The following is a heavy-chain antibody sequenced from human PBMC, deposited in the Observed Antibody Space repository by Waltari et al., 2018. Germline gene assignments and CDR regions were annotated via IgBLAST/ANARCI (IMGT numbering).Heavy chain of an antibody. CDR1: GYTFTDYY. J-gene: IGHJ3*02. V-gene: IGHV1-69-2*01. CDR3: ATGVFFGARRTVAPFDI. Sequence: EVQLVQSGAEVKKPGATVKISCKASGYTFTDYYMHWVQQAPGKGLEWMGRVDPEDGETINAMKYRGRVTITVDTSTDTAYMWLICLISKDTAVYYFATGVFFGARRTVAPFDIWGQVTIVTVSS. D-gene: IGHD3-3*01. CDR2: VDPEDGET.